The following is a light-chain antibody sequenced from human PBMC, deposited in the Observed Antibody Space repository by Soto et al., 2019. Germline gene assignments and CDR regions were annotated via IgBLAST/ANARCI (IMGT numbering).Light chain of an antibody. V-gene: IGLV2-14*01. Sequence: QSVLTQPASVSGSPGQSITISCTGTSSDVGGYNYVSWYQQHPGKAPKLMIYEVSNRPSGVSNRFSGSKSGNMASLTISGLQAEDEADYYCSSCTSSNTHVFGTGTKVTVL. J-gene: IGLJ1*01. CDR3: SSCTSSNTHV. CDR1: SSDVGGYNY. CDR2: EVS.